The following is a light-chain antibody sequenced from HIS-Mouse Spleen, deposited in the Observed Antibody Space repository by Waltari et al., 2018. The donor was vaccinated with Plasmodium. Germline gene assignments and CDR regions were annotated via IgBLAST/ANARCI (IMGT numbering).Light chain of an antibody. CDR1: ALPKKY. Sequence: SYELTQPPSVSVSPGQTARLTCSGDALPKKYAYWYQQKSGQAPGLVIYEDSKRPSGIPERFSGSSSGTMATLTISGARVEDEADYYCYSTDSSGNHRVFGGGTKLTVL. J-gene: IGLJ3*02. CDR2: EDS. V-gene: IGLV3-10*01. CDR3: YSTDSSGNHRV.